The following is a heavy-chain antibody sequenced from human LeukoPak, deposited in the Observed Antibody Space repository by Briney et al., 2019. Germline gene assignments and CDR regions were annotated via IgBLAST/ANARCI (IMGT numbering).Heavy chain of an antibody. J-gene: IGHJ2*01. CDR3: ARGRGTRAPNPLRLRYFDL. Sequence: PSETLSLTCAVYGGSFSGYYWSWIRQPPGKGLEWIGEINHSGSTNYNPSLKSRVTISVDTSKNQFSLKLSSVTAADTAVYYCARGRGTRAPNPLRLRYFDLWGRGTLVTVSS. V-gene: IGHV4-34*01. CDR1: GGSFSGYY. CDR2: INHSGST. D-gene: IGHD2-15*01.